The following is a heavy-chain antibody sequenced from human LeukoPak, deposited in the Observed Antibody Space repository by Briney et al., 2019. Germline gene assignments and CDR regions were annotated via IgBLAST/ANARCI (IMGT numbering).Heavy chain of an antibody. D-gene: IGHD2-15*01. Sequence: SETLSLTCAVYGGSFGGYHWSWIRQSPDKGLEWIGGVNPTGNTYYNPSLNSRVTISADTSKNQFSLNLNSVTAADAAVYYCARRRGGYSCSGGRCFPKSNWFDPWGQGTRVTVSS. CDR1: GGSFGGYH. CDR3: ARRRGGYSCSGGRCFPKSNWFDP. CDR2: VNPTGNT. V-gene: IGHV4-34*01. J-gene: IGHJ5*02.